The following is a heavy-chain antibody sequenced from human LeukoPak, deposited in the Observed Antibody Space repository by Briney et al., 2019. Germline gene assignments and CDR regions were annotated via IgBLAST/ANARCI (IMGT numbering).Heavy chain of an antibody. Sequence: ASVKVSCKASGYTFTNYAIHWVRQAPGQRLEWMGWINGVTGYAKYSQNFQGSVTITRDISATTVYMELSSLRSEDTAVYYCARDSGSGWYSLDWGQGTLVTVSS. CDR2: INGVTGYA. J-gene: IGHJ4*02. CDR3: ARDSGSGWYSLD. V-gene: IGHV1-3*01. CDR1: GYTFTNYA. D-gene: IGHD6-19*01.